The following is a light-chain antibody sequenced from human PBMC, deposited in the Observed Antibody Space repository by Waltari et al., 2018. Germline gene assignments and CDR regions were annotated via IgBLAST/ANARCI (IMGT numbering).Light chain of an antibody. Sequence: EIVLTQSPATLSLSPGERATLSCRASQSVSSYLAWYQQKPGQAPRLLIYHASNRATGIPARFSGSGSGTDFTLTISSLEPEDCAVYYCQERSNWPSWTFGHGTKVDIK. V-gene: IGKV3-11*01. CDR3: QERSNWPSWT. CDR1: QSVSSY. J-gene: IGKJ1*01. CDR2: HAS.